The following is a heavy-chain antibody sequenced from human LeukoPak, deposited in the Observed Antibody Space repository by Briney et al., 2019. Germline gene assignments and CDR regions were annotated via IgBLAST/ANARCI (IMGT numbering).Heavy chain of an antibody. D-gene: IGHD5-18*01. CDR2: MNPNSGNT. V-gene: IGHV1-8*01. CDR3: ARGPPRSRYSEVIFDY. CDR1: GYTFTSYD. Sequence: ASVKVSCKASGYTFTSYDINWVRQATGQGLEWMGWMNPNSGNTGYAQKFQGRVTMTRNTSISTAYMELSSLRSEDTAVYCCARGPPRSRYSEVIFDYWGQGTLVTVSS. J-gene: IGHJ4*02.